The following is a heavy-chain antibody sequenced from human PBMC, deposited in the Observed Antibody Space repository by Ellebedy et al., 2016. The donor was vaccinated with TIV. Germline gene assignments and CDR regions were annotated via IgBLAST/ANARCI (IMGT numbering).Heavy chain of an antibody. CDR1: GGSISTSNYY. V-gene: IGHV4-39*01. CDR3: ARHTDSSAWRPGFDY. CDR2: IYFDGST. Sequence: PSETLSLTCTVSGGSISTSNYYWGWIRQPPGKGLEWIGSIYFDGSTYFNPTLKSRVTISVDTSKNQLSLNLRSLTAADTGVYFCARHTDSSAWRPGFDYWGQGTLVTVSS. D-gene: IGHD3-22*01. J-gene: IGHJ4*02.